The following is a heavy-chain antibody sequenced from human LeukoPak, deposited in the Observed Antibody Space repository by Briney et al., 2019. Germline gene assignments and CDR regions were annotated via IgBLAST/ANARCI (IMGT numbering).Heavy chain of an antibody. CDR2: IYSSGST. D-gene: IGHD4-17*01. CDR3: ARHLSGDDI. Sequence: GGSLRLSCSASGFTFSRNAMHWVRQAPGKGLEWASIIYSSGSTYYADSVKGRFTISRDNSKNTLHLQMNSLRDEDTAVYYCARHLSGDDIWGQGTMVTVSS. V-gene: IGHV3-66*04. J-gene: IGHJ3*02. CDR1: GFTFSRNA.